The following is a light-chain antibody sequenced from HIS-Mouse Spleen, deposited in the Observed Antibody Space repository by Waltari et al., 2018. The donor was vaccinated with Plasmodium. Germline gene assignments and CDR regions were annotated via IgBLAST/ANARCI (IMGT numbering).Light chain of an antibody. CDR2: AAA. CDR1: QSIRSD. V-gene: IGKV1-39*01. J-gene: IGKJ2*01. Sequence: DIQMTQSPSSLSASVGDRVTITCRASQSIRSDLNWYQQKPGKAPKLLIYAAASWQSGVQSRFSGSGSGTDFTLTISSLQPEDFATDYCQQSYSTPPYTCGQGTKLEIK. CDR3: QQSYSTPPYT.